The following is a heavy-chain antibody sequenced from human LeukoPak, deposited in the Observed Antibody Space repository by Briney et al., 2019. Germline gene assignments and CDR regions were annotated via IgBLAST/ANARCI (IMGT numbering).Heavy chain of an antibody. Sequence: GGSLRLSCATSGFTFTNYAMTWVRQAPGKGLEWVSYISSSSSTIYYADSVKGRFTISRDNAKNSLYLQMNSLRAEDTAVYYCARVAHYYYDSSGYPHWGQGTLVTVSS. V-gene: IGHV3-48*01. J-gene: IGHJ4*02. CDR3: ARVAHYYYDSSGYPH. CDR2: ISSSSSTI. D-gene: IGHD3-22*01. CDR1: GFTFTNYA.